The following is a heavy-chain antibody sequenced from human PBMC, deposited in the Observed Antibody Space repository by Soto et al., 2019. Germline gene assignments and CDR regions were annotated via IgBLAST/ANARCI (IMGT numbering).Heavy chain of an antibody. Sequence: GRLVLSCTASGFTFGSYEMNWVRQAPGKGLEWVSYISSSGSTIYYADSVKVRFTISRDNAKNSLYLQMNSLRAEDTAVYYCARAGLSSSFPYYYGMDVWGQGTKVTVYS. V-gene: IGHV3-48*03. J-gene: IGHJ6*02. CDR1: GFTFGSYE. CDR3: ARAGLSSSFPYYYGMDV. D-gene: IGHD6-6*01. CDR2: ISSSGSTI.